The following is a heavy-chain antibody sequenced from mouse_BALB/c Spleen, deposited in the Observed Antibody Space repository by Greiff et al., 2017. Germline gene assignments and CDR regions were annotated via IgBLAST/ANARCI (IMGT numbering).Heavy chain of an antibody. CDR3: ARELGRWFAY. J-gene: IGHJ3*01. CDR1: GFSLTSYG. D-gene: IGHD4-1*01. CDR2: IWAGGST. V-gene: IGHV2-9*02. Sequence: VMLVESGPGLVAPSQSLSITCTVSGFSLTSYGVHWVRQPPGKGLEWLGVIWAGGSTNYNSALMSRLSISKDNSKSQVFLKMNSLQTDDTAMYYCARELGRWFAYWGQGTLVTVSA.